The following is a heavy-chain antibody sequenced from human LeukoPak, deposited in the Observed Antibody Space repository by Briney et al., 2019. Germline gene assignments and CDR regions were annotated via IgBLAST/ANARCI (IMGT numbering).Heavy chain of an antibody. CDR2: ISGSGGST. CDR1: GFTFSSYV. CDR3: AKDSSRRDYYDSSGYPLDY. J-gene: IGHJ4*02. D-gene: IGHD3-22*01. Sequence: GGSLRLSCAASGFTFSSYVMSWVRQAAGTGLEGVSGISGSGGSTYYADSMKGRFTISRDNSKNTLYLQMNSLRDEDTAVYYCAKDSSRRDYYDSSGYPLDYWGQGTLVTVSS. V-gene: IGHV3-23*01.